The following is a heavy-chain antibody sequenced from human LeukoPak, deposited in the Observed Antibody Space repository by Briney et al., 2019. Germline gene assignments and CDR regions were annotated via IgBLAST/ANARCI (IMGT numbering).Heavy chain of an antibody. J-gene: IGHJ3*01. D-gene: IGHD2-15*01. CDR1: GFTLSRYV. CDR2: ISYDGRNK. CDR3: AKPRDIASWAFDV. V-gene: IGHV3-30*18. Sequence: PGGSLRLFRAASGFTLSRYVMHLVRQAPGKGLEGVAGISYDGRNKYYADSVKARFTISRDNPKNTLNLQMNSLRTEDTAVYYCAKPRDIASWAFDVWGQGTMVTVS.